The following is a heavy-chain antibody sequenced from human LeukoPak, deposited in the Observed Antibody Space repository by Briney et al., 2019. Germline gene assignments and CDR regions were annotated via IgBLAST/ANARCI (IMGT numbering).Heavy chain of an antibody. CDR2: ISAKKGNT. Sequence: ASVTVSCKASGYTFTNYGISWVRQAPGQGLEWMGWISAKKGNTNYAQKLQGRVTMTTDTSTSTAYMELRSLRSDDTAVYYCAARSGELPYYFDYWGQRTLHTVSS. V-gene: IGHV1-18*01. D-gene: IGHD1-26*01. CDR1: GYTFTNYG. J-gene: IGHJ4*01. CDR3: AARSGELPYYFDY.